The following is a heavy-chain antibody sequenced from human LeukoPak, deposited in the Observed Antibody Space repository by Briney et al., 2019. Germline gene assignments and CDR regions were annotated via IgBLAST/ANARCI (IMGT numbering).Heavy chain of an antibody. CDR3: AKGGISCSGGSCYRYYFDY. CDR1: GFTFSSYA. V-gene: IGHV3-23*01. J-gene: IGHJ4*02. D-gene: IGHD2-15*01. Sequence: GGSLRLSCAASGFTFSSYAMSWVRQAPGKGLEWVSAISGSGGSTYYADSVKGRFTIPRDNSKNTLYLQMNSLRAEDTAVYYCAKGGISCSGGSCYRYYFDYWGQGTLVTVSS. CDR2: ISGSGGST.